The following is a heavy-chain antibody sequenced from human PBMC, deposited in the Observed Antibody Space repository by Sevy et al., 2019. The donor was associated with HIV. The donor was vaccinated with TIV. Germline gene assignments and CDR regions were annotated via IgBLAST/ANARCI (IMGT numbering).Heavy chain of an antibody. V-gene: IGHV3-48*01. CDR3: TRVSRGTDDDY. CDR1: GFTLSTYN. J-gene: IGHJ4*02. Sequence: GGSLRLSCAASGFTLSTYNMNWVRQAPGKGLEWISYIGSSSSTKYYTDSVKGRFTISRDNAKNSLYLQMNSLRAEDTAVYYCTRVSRGTDDDYWGQGTLVTVSS. D-gene: IGHD2-2*01. CDR2: IGSSSSTK.